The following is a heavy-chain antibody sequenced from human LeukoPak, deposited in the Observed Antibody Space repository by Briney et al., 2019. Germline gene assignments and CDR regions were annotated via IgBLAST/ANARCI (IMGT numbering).Heavy chain of an antibody. V-gene: IGHV3-48*01. CDR2: INSRSSTI. Sequence: GGSLRLSCAASRFTFSNYGVNWVRQAPGKGLEWVSYINSRSSTIYYADSVRGRFTISRDNAKNSLYLQMNSLKAEDTAIYYCANSLGAVAGTRGYYYYGMDVWGQGTTVTVSS. J-gene: IGHJ6*02. CDR3: ANSLGAVAGTRGYYYYGMDV. CDR1: RFTFSNYG. D-gene: IGHD6-19*01.